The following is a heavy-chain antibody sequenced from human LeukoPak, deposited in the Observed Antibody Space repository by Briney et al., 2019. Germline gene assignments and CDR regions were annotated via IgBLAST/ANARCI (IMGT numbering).Heavy chain of an antibody. CDR3: ARQAPTISGFYYYYYYMDV. D-gene: IGHD2-15*01. CDR2: IFHSGST. CDR1: EYSISSGFY. V-gene: IGHV4-38-2*02. J-gene: IGHJ6*03. Sequence: PSETLSLTCSVSEYSISSGFYWAWIRQAPGKGLEWIGSIFHSGSTYYSPSLSHRAYLSVDTSKNQFSLKLSSVTAADTAVYYCARQAPTISGFYYYYYYMDVWGKGTTVTVSS.